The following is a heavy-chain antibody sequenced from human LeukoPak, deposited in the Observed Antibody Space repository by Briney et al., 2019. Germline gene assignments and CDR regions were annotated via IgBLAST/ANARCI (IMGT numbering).Heavy chain of an antibody. D-gene: IGHD6-6*01. Sequence: SETLSLTCAVYGGSFSGYYWSWIRQPPGKGLERIGEINHSGSTNYNPSLKSRVTISVDTSKNQFSLKLSSVTAADTAVYYCARSIAGGGASNFDYWGQGTPVTVSS. J-gene: IGHJ4*02. V-gene: IGHV4-34*01. CDR1: GGSFSGYY. CDR2: INHSGST. CDR3: ARSIAGGGASNFDY.